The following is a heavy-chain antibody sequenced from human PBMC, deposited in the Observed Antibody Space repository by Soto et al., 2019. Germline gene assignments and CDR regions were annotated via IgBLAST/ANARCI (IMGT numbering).Heavy chain of an antibody. CDR1: EFTFSSYA. Sequence: EVQLLESGGGLVQPGGSLRLSCAASEFTFSSYAMSWVRQAPGKGLEWFSSISGSGSSTYYADSVKVRFTIARDNSKNTLYLQMNSLRAEDTALYYCAKCRNIYETLDYWGQGTLVTVSS. CDR3: AKCRNIYETLDY. CDR2: ISGSGSST. D-gene: IGHD5-12*01. J-gene: IGHJ4*02. V-gene: IGHV3-23*01.